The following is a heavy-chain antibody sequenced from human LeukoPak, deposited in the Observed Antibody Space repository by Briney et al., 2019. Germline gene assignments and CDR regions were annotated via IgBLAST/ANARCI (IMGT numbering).Heavy chain of an antibody. D-gene: IGHD1-1*01. CDR2: ISGNGGVI. J-gene: IGHJ4*02. Sequence: GGSLRLPCAASGFTFSDNYMTWVRQAPGKGLEWLSYISGNGGVIQYADSVKGRFTISRDNAKNLLYLQMDSLRVEDTAIYYCARDPRTVRIWGQGTLVTVSS. CDR1: GFTFSDNY. V-gene: IGHV3-11*04. CDR3: ARDPRTVRI.